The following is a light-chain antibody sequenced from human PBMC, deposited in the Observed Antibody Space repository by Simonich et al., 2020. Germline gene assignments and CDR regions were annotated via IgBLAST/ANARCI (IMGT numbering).Light chain of an antibody. Sequence: DIVMTQSPDSLAVSLGERATINCKSSQSVLYSSNNKNYLAWYQQKPGQPPKLLLYWASTRESGVPDRFRGSGSGTYFTLTISSLQAEDVAVYYCQQYYSTPWTFGQGTKVEIK. CDR2: WAS. CDR3: QQYYSTPWT. CDR1: QSVLYSSNNKNY. V-gene: IGKV4-1*01. J-gene: IGKJ1*01.